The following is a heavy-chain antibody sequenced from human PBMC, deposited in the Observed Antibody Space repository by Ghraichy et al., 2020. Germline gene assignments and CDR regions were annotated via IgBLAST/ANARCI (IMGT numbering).Heavy chain of an antibody. D-gene: IGHD3-3*01. Sequence: ESLNISCAVYNESFSGFYWSWIRQPPGKGLEWIGEINHTGSTKYSPSLKSRVTISVDTSKNQFSLRLRSVTAADTAVYYCAKSRAIFGVVHAFDSWGQGTVVTVSS. J-gene: IGHJ4*02. CDR2: INHTGST. CDR1: NESFSGFY. V-gene: IGHV4-34*01. CDR3: AKSRAIFGVVHAFDS.